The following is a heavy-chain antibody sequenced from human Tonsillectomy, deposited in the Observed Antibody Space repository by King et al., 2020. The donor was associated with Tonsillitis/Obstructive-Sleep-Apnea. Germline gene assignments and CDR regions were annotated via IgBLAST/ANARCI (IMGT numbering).Heavy chain of an antibody. Sequence: VQLVESWGGLVQPGGSLRLSCAASGFTFSSYGVTWVSQAPGKGLECGSAITGSGDNTYDADSVKGRFTISRDQSNDTLYLPMNSLRAEDTAIYYCAKVFLGWNYAFDIWGQGTMVTVSP. J-gene: IGHJ3*02. CDR1: GFTFSSYG. D-gene: IGHD1-7*01. CDR2: ITGSGDNT. CDR3: AKVFLGWNYAFDI. V-gene: IGHV3-23*04.